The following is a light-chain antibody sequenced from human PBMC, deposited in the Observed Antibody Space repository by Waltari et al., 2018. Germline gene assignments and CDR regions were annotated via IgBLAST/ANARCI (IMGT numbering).Light chain of an antibody. CDR3: QQGSSVPPT. CDR1: HNINTW. V-gene: IGKV1-12*01. CDR2: GAS. Sequence: DIQMTQSPSSVSASIGDRVTITCRASHNINTWLAWYQQKPGKGPNLLIFGASSVQTVVPSRLSGSGSGTFFTLTISCLQPEDSATYFCQQGSSVPPTFGQGTIVEVK. J-gene: IGKJ1*01.